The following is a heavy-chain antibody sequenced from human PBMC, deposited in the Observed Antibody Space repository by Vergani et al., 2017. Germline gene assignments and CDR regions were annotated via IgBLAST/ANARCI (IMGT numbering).Heavy chain of an antibody. CDR1: GFTFSSYA. CDR3: ARVPVPHYDFPSLFDP. V-gene: IGHV3-23*01. D-gene: IGHD3-3*01. Sequence: EVQLLESGGGLVQPGGSLRLSCAASGFTFSSYAMSWVRQAPGKGLEWVSAISGSGGSTYYADSVKGRFTISRDNSKNTLYLQMNSLRAEDTAVYYCARVPVPHYDFPSLFDPWGQGTLVTVSS. J-gene: IGHJ5*02. CDR2: ISGSGGST.